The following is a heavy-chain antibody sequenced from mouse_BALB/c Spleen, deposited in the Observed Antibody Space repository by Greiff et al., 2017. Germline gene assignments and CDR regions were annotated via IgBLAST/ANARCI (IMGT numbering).Heavy chain of an antibody. J-gene: IGHJ4*01. CDR1: GYSITSGYS. CDR3: ARLDRYYAMDY. CDR2: IHYSGST. Sequence: VQLKESGPDLVKPSQSLSLTCTVTGYSITSGYSWPWIRQFPGNKLEWMGYIHYSGSTNYNPSLKSRISITRDTSKNQFFLQLNSVTTEDTATYYCARLDRYYAMDYWGQGTSVTVSS. D-gene: IGHD2-3*01. V-gene: IGHV3-1*02.